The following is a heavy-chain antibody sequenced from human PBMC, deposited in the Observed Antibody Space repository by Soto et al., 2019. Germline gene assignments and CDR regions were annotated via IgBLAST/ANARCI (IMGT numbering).Heavy chain of an antibody. D-gene: IGHD2-21*02. Sequence: GGSLRLSCSASGFNFSRYAMHWVRQAPGKGLEWVAVISYDGSNKSYADFVKGRFAISRDSSKNTLHLQMNSLRAEDTAVYYCASLVPYCGGDCLPFDYWGQGTLVTVSS. V-gene: IGHV3-30*09. CDR2: ISYDGSNK. CDR1: GFNFSRYA. CDR3: ASLVPYCGGDCLPFDY. J-gene: IGHJ4*02.